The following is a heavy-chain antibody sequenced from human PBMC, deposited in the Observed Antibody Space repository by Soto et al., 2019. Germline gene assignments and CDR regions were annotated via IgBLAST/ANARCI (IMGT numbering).Heavy chain of an antibody. J-gene: IGHJ4*02. CDR2: LSGSGGST. V-gene: IGHV3-23*01. D-gene: IGHD3-22*01. CDR1: GFTFSSYA. CDR3: AKDRLWYDSSGYYHSDY. Sequence: GGSLRLSCAASGFTFSSYAMSWVRQAPGKGLEWVSALSGSGGSTYYADSVKGRFTISRDNSKNTLYLQMNSLRAEDTAIYFCAKDRLWYDSSGYYHSDYWGQGTLVTVSS.